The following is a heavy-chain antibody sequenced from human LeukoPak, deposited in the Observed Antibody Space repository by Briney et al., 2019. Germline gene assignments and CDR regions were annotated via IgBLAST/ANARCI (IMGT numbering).Heavy chain of an antibody. V-gene: IGHV1-46*01. D-gene: IGHD2-2*01. CDR1: GYTFTSYY. Sequence: ASVKVSCKASGYTFTSYYMHWVRQAPGQGLKWMGIINPSGGSTSYAQKFQGRVTMTRDTSTSTVYMELSSLRSEDTAVYYCARDRQEYQLLSDYYGMDVWGKGTTVTVSS. CDR2: INPSGGST. CDR3: ARDRQEYQLLSDYYGMDV. J-gene: IGHJ6*04.